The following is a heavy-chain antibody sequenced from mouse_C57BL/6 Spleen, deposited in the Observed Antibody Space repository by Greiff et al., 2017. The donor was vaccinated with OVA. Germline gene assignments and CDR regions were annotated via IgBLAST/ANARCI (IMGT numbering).Heavy chain of an antibody. D-gene: IGHD1-1*01. V-gene: IGHV5-12*01. CDR1: GFTFSDYY. J-gene: IGHJ2*01. Sequence: EVQLQESGGGLVQPGGSLKLSCAASGFTFSDYYMYWVRQTPEKRLEWVAYISNGGGSTYYPDTVKGRFTISRDNAKNTLYLQMSRLKSEDTAMYYCARPYYYGSSLYFDYWGQGTTLTVSS. CDR3: ARPYYYGSSLYFDY. CDR2: ISNGGGST.